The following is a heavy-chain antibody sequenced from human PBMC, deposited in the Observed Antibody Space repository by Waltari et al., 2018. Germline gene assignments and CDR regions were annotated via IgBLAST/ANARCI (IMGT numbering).Heavy chain of an antibody. V-gene: IGHV4-39*01. CDR1: GVSITSNRHY. J-gene: IGHJ3*01. CDR2: VSYSGTT. CDR3: ATYIGASVGTAAFDV. D-gene: IGHD5-12*01. Sequence: QLQLQESGPRLVRPSETLSLICRVSGVSITSNRHYWAWIRQSPGQGLEWIGTVSYSGTTYISPPLKSRFSVSRDTSKNQVSLILGSVTAADMAVYYCATYIGASVGTAAFDVWGQGTMVTVSS.